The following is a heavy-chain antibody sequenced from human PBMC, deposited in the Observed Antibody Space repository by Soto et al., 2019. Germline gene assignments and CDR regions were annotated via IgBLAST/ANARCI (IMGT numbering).Heavy chain of an antibody. CDR2: ISSSSSTI. D-gene: IGHD6-25*01. Sequence: HPGVSLRLSCAASGFTFSSYSMNWVRQAPGKGLEWVSYISSSSSTIYYADSVKGRFTISRDNAKNSLYLQMNSLRAEDTAVYYCAQQRLAGDFDYWGQGTLVTVSS. J-gene: IGHJ4*02. V-gene: IGHV3-48*01. CDR3: AQQRLAGDFDY. CDR1: GFTFSSYS.